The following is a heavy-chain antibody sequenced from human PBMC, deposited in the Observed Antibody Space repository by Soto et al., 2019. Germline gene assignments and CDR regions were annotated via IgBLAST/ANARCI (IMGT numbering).Heavy chain of an antibody. Sequence: LSLTCAVYGGSFSFSYWSWIRQPPGKGLQWIGKINHIGTTNYNPSLKSRVTISVDTSKNQFSLKLSSVTAADTAVYYCARFDSSGWYFDYWGQGNLVTVSS. V-gene: IGHV4-34*01. CDR1: GGSFSFSY. CDR2: INHIGTT. D-gene: IGHD6-19*01. CDR3: ARFDSSGWYFDY. J-gene: IGHJ4*02.